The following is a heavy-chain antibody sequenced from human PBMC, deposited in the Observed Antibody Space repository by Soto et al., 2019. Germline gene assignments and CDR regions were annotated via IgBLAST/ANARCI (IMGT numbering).Heavy chain of an antibody. D-gene: IGHD2-21*02. CDR3: VQSRCGGDCLEIYSSHAYNGLDV. J-gene: IGHJ6*02. V-gene: IGHV2-5*02. CDR2: LYWDDDK. CDR1: GLSLRTTGVG. Sequence: QVTLKESGPTLVKPTQTLTLTCTVSGLSLRTTGVGVGWVRQPPGKALEWLALLYWDDDKRYSPSLRSRLTIAKDISEKQVVLTMTNMDTEDTATYYCVQSRCGGDCLEIYSSHAYNGLDVWGQGTTVTVSS.